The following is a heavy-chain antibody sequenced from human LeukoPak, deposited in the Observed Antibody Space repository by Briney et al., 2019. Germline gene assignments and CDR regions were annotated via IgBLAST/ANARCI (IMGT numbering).Heavy chain of an antibody. CDR3: ARGGVGATPNYYYYYMDV. D-gene: IGHD4/OR15-4a*01. V-gene: IGHV3-30*03. CDR2: ISYDGNNK. Sequence: PGRSLRLSFAASGFTFSSYGMHWVRQAPGKGLEWVTVISYDGNNKYYADSVKGRFTISRDNAKNSLYLQMNSLRAEDTAVYYCARGGVGATPNYYYYYMDVWGKGTTVTVS. CDR1: GFTFSSYG. J-gene: IGHJ6*03.